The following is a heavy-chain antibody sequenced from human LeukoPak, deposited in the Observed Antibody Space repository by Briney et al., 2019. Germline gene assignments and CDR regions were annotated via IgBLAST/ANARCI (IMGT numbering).Heavy chain of an antibody. D-gene: IGHD6-19*01. CDR3: AKDRGWCFEY. Sequence: GGSLRLSCAASGFTPSSSDIHWVRQAPGKGLGWVAFISYDGSDKYYAESVKGRFTVSRDNSKHTLYLQMNSLRVEDTAVYYCAKDRGWCFEYWGQGTLVTVSS. CDR2: ISYDGSDK. V-gene: IGHV3-30*18. J-gene: IGHJ4*02. CDR1: GFTPSSSD.